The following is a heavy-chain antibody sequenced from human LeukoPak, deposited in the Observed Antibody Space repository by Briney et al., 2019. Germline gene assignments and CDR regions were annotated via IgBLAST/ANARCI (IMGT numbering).Heavy chain of an antibody. CDR1: GYTFTSYG. CDR2: ISAYNGNT. J-gene: IGHJ6*03. D-gene: IGHD1-7*01. Sequence: GASVKVSCKASGYTFTSYGISWVRQAPGQGLEWMGWISAYNGNTNYAQKLQGRVTMTTDTSTSTAYMELRSLRSDDTAVYYCAGEAHNWNYGGYYYYMDVWGKGTTVTVSS. V-gene: IGHV1-18*01. CDR3: AGEAHNWNYGGYYYYMDV.